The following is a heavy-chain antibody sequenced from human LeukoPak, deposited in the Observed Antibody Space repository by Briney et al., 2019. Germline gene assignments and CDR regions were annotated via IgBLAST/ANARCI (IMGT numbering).Heavy chain of an antibody. V-gene: IGHV1-18*01. Sequence: WISGYNGNTNYAQKLQGRVTMTTDTSTTTAYMELRSLRSDDTAVYYCARGGSSSWSRQFDYWGQGTLVTVSS. J-gene: IGHJ4*02. CDR3: ARGGSSSWSRQFDY. CDR2: ISGYNGNT. D-gene: IGHD2-2*01.